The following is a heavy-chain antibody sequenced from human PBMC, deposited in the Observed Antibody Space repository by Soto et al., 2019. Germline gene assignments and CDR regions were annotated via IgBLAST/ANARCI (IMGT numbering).Heavy chain of an antibody. D-gene: IGHD2-15*01. CDR3: ARGPGGPDGPGDY. Sequence: QVQLVQSGAEVKKPGASVKVSCKSSGYTFTSYAMHWVRQAPGQRLEWMGWINAGNGNTKYSQQFQGRVTITRDTSASTAYMELSRLGSEDTAVYCCARGPGGPDGPGDYWGQGTLVTVS. V-gene: IGHV1-3*01. CDR1: GYTFTSYA. CDR2: INAGNGNT. J-gene: IGHJ4*02.